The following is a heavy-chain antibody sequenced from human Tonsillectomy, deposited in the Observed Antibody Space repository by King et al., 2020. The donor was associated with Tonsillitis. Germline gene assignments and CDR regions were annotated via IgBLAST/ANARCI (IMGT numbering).Heavy chain of an antibody. CDR3: ARRGDYDCLWGSSTGFDY. D-gene: IGHD3-16*01. CDR1: GGSISSYY. V-gene: IGHV4-59*08. CDR2: IYYSGST. Sequence: QLQESGPGLVKPSETLSLTCTVSGGSISSYYWSWIRQPPGKGLEWIGYIYYSGSTNYNPSLKSRVTITVDTSKNQFSLKLSSVTAADTAVYYCARRGDYDCLWGSSTGFDYWGQGTLVTVSS. J-gene: IGHJ4*02.